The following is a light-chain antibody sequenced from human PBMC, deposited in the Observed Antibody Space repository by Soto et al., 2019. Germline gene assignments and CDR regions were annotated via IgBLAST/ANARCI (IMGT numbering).Light chain of an antibody. Sequence: QSVLTQPPSVSGAPGQRVTISCTGSSSNIGAGYDVHWYQQLPGTAPKLLIYGNSNRPSGVPDRFSGSKSGTSASLAITGLQAEDEPDYYCQSYDSSLSGSKAFGTGTKVTVL. CDR3: QSYDSSLSGSKA. CDR2: GNS. CDR1: SSNIGAGYD. J-gene: IGLJ1*01. V-gene: IGLV1-40*01.